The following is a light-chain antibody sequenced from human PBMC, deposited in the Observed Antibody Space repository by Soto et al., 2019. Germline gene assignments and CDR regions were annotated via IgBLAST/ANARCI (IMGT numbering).Light chain of an antibody. CDR2: GNS. J-gene: IGLJ2*01. Sequence: QLVLTQPPSVSGAPGQRVTISCTGSSSNIGAGYDVHWYQQLPGTAPKLLMYGNSNRPSGVPDRFSGSKSGTSASLAITGLQAEDEAAYSCQSSATSLSVVFGGGTKLTVL. CDR1: SSNIGAGYD. V-gene: IGLV1-40*01. CDR3: QSSATSLSVV.